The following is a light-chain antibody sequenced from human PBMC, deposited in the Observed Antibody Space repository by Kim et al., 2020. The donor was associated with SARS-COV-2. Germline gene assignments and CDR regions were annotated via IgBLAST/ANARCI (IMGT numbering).Light chain of an antibody. CDR1: SSNIGADSA. J-gene: IGLJ1*01. CDR3: HSYDSGLTGYV. CDR2: GDT. Sequence: QSVTSSCTGSSSNIGADSAVHWYHHLPGTAPNLLIFGDTTRASGVPGRFSGSKSGTSASLAITGLQAEDEGDYYCHSYDSGLTGYVFGSGTKVTVL. V-gene: IGLV1-40*01.